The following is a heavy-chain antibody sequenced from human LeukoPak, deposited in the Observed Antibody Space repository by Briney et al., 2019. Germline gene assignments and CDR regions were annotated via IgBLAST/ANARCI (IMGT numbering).Heavy chain of an antibody. CDR3: ARGPSTSTSWYYYYMDV. CDR1: GFTFSSYS. J-gene: IGHJ6*03. CDR2: ISSSSSTI. V-gene: IGHV3-48*01. Sequence: GGSLRLSCAASGFTFSSYSMNWVRQAPGKRLEWVSYISSSSSTIYYADSVKGRFTISRDNAKNSLYLQMNSLRAEDTAVYYCARGPSTSTSWYYYYMDVWGKGTTVTVSS. D-gene: IGHD2-2*01.